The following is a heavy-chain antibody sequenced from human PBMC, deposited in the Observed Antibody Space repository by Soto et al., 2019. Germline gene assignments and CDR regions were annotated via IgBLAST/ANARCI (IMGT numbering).Heavy chain of an antibody. D-gene: IGHD1-26*01. CDR1: GGTFSDFT. J-gene: IGHJ6*02. CDR3: ARNGTQTGYSYGMDV. V-gene: IGHV1-69*13. CDR2: IIPIFDKA. Sequence: SVKVSCKASGGTFSDFTMNWVRQAPGQRLEWMGGIIPIFDKANYAEKFQGRVTITADESTSTSFMEVSSLRSEDTAVYYCARNGTQTGYSYGMDVWGQGTMVTVSS.